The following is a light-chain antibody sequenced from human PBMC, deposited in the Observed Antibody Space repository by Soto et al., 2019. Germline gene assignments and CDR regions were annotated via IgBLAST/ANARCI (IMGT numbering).Light chain of an antibody. CDR1: SSNIGRDT. CDR2: TNN. J-gene: IGLJ3*02. CDR3: ALWDDSLNGWV. Sequence: QLVLTQPPSASGTPGQRVTISCSGSSSNIGRDTVNWYQQLPGAAPKLLIYTNNQRPSGVPDRFSGSKSGTSASLAISGLQSEDEADYYCALWDDSLNGWVFGVGTKVTVL. V-gene: IGLV1-44*01.